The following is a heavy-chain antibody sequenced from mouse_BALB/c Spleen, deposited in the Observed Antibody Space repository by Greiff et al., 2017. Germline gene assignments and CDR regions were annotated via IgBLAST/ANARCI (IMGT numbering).Heavy chain of an antibody. J-gene: IGHJ4*01. D-gene: IGHD1-1*01. CDR1: GFDFSSYD. CDR2: ISSGGGST. V-gene: IGHV5-12-1*01. Sequence: EVKLVESGGGLVKPGGSLKLSCAASGFDFSSYDMSWVRQTPEKRLEWVAYISSGGGSTYYPDTVKGRFTISRDNAKNTLYLQMSSLKSEDTAMYYCARYYYGFTSYAMDYWGQGTSVTVSS. CDR3: ARYYYGFTSYAMDY.